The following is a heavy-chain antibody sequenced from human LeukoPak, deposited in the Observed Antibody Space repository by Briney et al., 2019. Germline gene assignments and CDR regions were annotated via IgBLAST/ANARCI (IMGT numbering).Heavy chain of an antibody. CDR3: ARDHWIEDIVVVPAAIGVDY. V-gene: IGHV1-46*01. D-gene: IGHD2-2*01. CDR2: INPSGGST. Sequence: ASVKVSCKASGYTFTSYYMHWVRQAPGQGLEWMGIINPSGGSTSYAQKFQGRVTMTTDTSTSTAYMELRSLRSDDTAVYYCARDHWIEDIVVVPAAIGVDYWGQGTLVTVSS. J-gene: IGHJ4*02. CDR1: GYTFTSYY.